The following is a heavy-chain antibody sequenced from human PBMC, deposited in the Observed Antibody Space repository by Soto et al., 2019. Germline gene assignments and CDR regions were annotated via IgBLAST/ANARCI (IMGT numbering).Heavy chain of an antibody. J-gene: IGHJ6*02. D-gene: IGHD2-2*02. CDR1: GFTFSSYG. CDR2: ISYDGSNK. Sequence: QVQLVESGGGVVQPGRSLRLSCAASGFTFSSYGMHWVRQAPGKGLEWVAVISYDGSNKYYADSVKGRFTISRDNSKNTLYLQMNSLRAADTAVYYCAKVRVPAAIRYYYYGMDVWGQGTTVTVSS. V-gene: IGHV3-30*18. CDR3: AKVRVPAAIRYYYYGMDV.